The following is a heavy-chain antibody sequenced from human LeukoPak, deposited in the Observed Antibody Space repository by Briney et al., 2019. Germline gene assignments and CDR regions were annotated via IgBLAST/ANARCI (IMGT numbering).Heavy chain of an antibody. CDR1: GFTFSSYA. CDR2: ISGSGGST. D-gene: IGHD7-27*01. Sequence: PGGSLRLSCAASGFTFSSYAMSWVRQAPGKGLEWVSAISGSGGSTYYADSVKGRFTISRDNSKNTLYLQMNSLRAEDTAVYYCALANWGSGGAFDIWGQGTMVTVSS. CDR3: ALANWGSGGAFDI. J-gene: IGHJ3*02. V-gene: IGHV3-23*01.